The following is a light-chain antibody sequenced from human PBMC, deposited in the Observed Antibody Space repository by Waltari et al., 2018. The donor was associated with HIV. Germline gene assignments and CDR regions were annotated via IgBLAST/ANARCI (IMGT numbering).Light chain of an antibody. V-gene: IGKV1-9*01. CDR3: QQLNSYPPA. J-gene: IGKJ3*01. CDR2: TAS. Sequence: DIQLTQSPSFLFASVGDRVTITCRASQGISSYLAWYQQKPGKAPKLLIYTASTFQSGVPSRCSGSGSGTEFTLTISSLQPEDFATYYCQQLNSYPPAFGPGTKVDIK. CDR1: QGISSY.